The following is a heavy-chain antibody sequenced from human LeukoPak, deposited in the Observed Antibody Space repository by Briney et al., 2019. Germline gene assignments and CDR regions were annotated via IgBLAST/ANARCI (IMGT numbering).Heavy chain of an antibody. D-gene: IGHD3-3*01. CDR2: IYYSGST. CDR3: ARIPYYDFWSGYYPFDY. J-gene: IGHJ4*02. V-gene: IGHV4-31*03. Sequence: SQTLSLTCTVSGGSISSGGYYWSWIRQHPGKGLEWIGYIYYSGSTYYNPSLKSRVTISVDTSKNQFSLKLSSVTAADTAVYYCARIPYYDFWSGYYPFDYWGQGTLVTVSS. CDR1: GGSISSGGYY.